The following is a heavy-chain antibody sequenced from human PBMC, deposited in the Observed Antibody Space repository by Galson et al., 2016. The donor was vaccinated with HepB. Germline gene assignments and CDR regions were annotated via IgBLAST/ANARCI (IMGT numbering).Heavy chain of an antibody. CDR3: ASQMERRGVGAFDI. D-gene: IGHD1-1*01. J-gene: IGHJ3*02. CDR1: GGSITRSHW. Sequence: SETLSLTCAVSGGSITRSHWWSWVRQPPGKGLEWIGEIYYSGTTNYNPSLKSRVSLSLDNSKNQFSLQLSSVTAADTAVYYCASQMERRGVGAFDIWGQGTVVIASS. V-gene: IGHV4-4*02. CDR2: IYYSGTT.